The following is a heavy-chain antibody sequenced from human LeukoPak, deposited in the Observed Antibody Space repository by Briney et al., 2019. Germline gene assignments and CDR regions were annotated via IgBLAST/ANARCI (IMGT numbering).Heavy chain of an antibody. D-gene: IGHD1-26*01. CDR3: TKRVKYGGTWDHFAD. V-gene: IGHV3-23*01. J-gene: IGHJ4*02. CDR2: VNADGGNT. CDR1: GFTFDNYR. Sequence: GGFLRLSCAASGFTFDNYRMSWVRQAPGKGLEWVSTVNADGGNTYYADSVKGRFTISRDNSKSTLILQMNSLRVEDTALYYCTKRVKYGGTWDHFADWGQGTLVTVSS.